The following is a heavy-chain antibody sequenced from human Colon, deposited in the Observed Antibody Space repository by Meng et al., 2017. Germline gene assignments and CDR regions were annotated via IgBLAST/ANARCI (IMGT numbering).Heavy chain of an antibody. CDR1: GGSVSSPSYY. Sequence: VQLQGSSHRLVIPSVTPSLTCTLSGGSVSSPSYYWSWIRQTPGKGLEWIGYVYYTGSANYNPSHKSRVTISVDTSKNHFSLNLTSVTAADTAVYYCARGRGSYSSIDFWGQGTLVTVSS. J-gene: IGHJ4*02. D-gene: IGHD1-26*01. V-gene: IGHV4-61*03. CDR3: ARGRGSYSSIDF. CDR2: VYYTGSA.